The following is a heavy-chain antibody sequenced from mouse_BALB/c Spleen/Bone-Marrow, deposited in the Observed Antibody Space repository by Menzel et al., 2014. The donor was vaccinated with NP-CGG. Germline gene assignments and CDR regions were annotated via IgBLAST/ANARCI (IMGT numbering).Heavy chain of an antibody. CDR1: GFTFSSYA. D-gene: IGHD2-3*01. J-gene: IGHJ4*01. Sequence: EVMLVESGGGLVKPGGSLKLSCAASGFTFSSYAMSWVHQTPEKRLEWVATISSGGSYTYYPDSVKGRFTISRDNAKNTLYLQMSSLRSEDTAKYYCARQRDGSYAMDYWGQGTSVTVSS. CDR3: ARQRDGSYAMDY. V-gene: IGHV5-9-3*01. CDR2: ISSGGSYT.